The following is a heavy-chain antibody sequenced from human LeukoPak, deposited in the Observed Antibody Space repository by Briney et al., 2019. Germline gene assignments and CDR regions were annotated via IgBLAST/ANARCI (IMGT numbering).Heavy chain of an antibody. V-gene: IGHV4-34*01. CDR1: GGSFSGYY. Sequence: SETLSLTCADYGGSFSGYYWSWIRQPPGKGLEWIGEINHSGSTNYNPSLKSRVTISVDTSKNQFSLKLSSVTAADTAVYYCAREKAPVYAVRAPDAFDIWGQGTMVTVSS. CDR3: AREKAPVYAVRAPDAFDI. J-gene: IGHJ3*02. D-gene: IGHD2-8*01. CDR2: INHSGST.